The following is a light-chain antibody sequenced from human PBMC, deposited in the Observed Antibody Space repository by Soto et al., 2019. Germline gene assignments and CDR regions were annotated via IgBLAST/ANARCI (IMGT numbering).Light chain of an antibody. CDR1: QSVSNNY. CDR2: GSS. V-gene: IGKV3-20*01. Sequence: EIVLTQSPGTLSLSPGERATLSCRASQSVSNNYLAWYQHKPGQAPRLLIYGSSSRAIGIPDRFSGSGSGTDFTLTISRLEPEDFTLYYCQQYGSSPLTFGGGTKLELK. CDR3: QQYGSSPLT. J-gene: IGKJ4*01.